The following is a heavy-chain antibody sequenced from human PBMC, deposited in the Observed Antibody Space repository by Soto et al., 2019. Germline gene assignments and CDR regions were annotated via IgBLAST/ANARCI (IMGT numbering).Heavy chain of an antibody. CDR2: LFYGGTT. CDR1: GGSISGYY. CDR3: ARHRGPAPVY. D-gene: IGHD3-10*01. Sequence: QVQLQESGPGLVKPSETLSLTCTVSGGSISGYYWPWIRQPPGKGLEWVGSLFYGGTTDYNPSLTSRITMSLDTSKNHFSLKLRSVTAAYTAVYYCARHRGPAPVYWGQGTLVTASS. V-gene: IGHV4-39*01. J-gene: IGHJ4*02.